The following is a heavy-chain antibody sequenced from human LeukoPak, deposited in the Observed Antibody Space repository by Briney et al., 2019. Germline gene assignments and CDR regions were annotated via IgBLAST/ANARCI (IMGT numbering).Heavy chain of an antibody. CDR1: GFSFSSQW. CDR2: IKQDGSEK. CDR3: ARAGY. J-gene: IGHJ4*02. V-gene: IGHV3-7*01. Sequence: GGSLRLSCAASGFSFSSQWMSWVRQAPGKGPEWVASIKQDGSEKYYLDSVKGRFTISRDNAKNSLYLQMNSLRVEDTAIYHCARAGYWGQGTLVTVSS.